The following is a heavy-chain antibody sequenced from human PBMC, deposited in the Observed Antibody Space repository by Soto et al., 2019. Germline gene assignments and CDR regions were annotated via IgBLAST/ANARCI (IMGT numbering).Heavy chain of an antibody. CDR1: GYTFTSYG. Sequence: ASVKVSCKSSGYTFTSYGISWVRQAPGQGLEWMGWSSAYNGKTNYAQKLQGRVTMTTDTSTGTAYMELRSLRSDDTAVYYCAGVPLVTCKVGSYFLFYMDVWGKGTTVTVSS. D-gene: IGHD3-9*01. V-gene: IGHV1-18*01. CDR2: SSAYNGKT. CDR3: AGVPLVTCKVGSYFLFYMDV. J-gene: IGHJ6*03.